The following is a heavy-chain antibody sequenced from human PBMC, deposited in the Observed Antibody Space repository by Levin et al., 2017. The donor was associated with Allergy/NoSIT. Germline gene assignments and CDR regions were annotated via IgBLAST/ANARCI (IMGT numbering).Heavy chain of an antibody. J-gene: IGHJ5*01. V-gene: IGHV3-23*01. Sequence: GGSLRLSCAASGFTFSTHGMSWVRQAPGKGLEWVSNISGSGSSRYYAESVKGRFTISRDNSKNTLFLQMNSLRAEDTALYYCTKGGWLTQTDSWGQGTLVTVSS. D-gene: IGHD6-19*01. CDR1: GFTFSTHG. CDR2: ISGSGSSR. CDR3: TKGGWLTQTDS.